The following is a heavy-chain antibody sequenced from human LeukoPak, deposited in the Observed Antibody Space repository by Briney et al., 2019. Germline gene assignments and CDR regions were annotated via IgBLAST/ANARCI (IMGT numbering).Heavy chain of an antibody. Sequence: ASVKVSCKASGYTFTSYYMHWVRQAPGQGLEWMGIINPSGGSTSYAQKFQGRVTITRDTSASTAYMELSSLRSEDTAVYYCARDWIPEGRYSSGWYEYWGQGTLVTVSS. CDR2: INPSGGST. CDR3: ARDWIPEGRYSSGWYEY. J-gene: IGHJ4*02. CDR1: GYTFTSYY. D-gene: IGHD6-19*01. V-gene: IGHV1-46*01.